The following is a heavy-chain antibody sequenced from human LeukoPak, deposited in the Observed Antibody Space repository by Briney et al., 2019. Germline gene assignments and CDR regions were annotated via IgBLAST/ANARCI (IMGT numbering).Heavy chain of an antibody. V-gene: IGHV4-61*01. CDR1: GGSISSGTYY. J-gene: IGHJ3*02. CDR2: IYYSGST. CDR3: ARSVYYDSSGFIGDAFDI. Sequence: SETLSLTCTVSGGSISSGTYYWGWIRQPPGKGLEWIGYIYYSGSTNYNPSLKSRVTISVDTSKNQFSLKLSSVTAADTAVYYCARSVYYDSSGFIGDAFDIWGQGTMVTVSS. D-gene: IGHD3-22*01.